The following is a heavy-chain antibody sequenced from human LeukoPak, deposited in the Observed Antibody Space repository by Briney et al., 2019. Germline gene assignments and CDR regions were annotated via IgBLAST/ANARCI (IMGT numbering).Heavy chain of an antibody. J-gene: IGHJ4*02. CDR1: GFTFSSYS. V-gene: IGHV3-21*01. CDR2: ISSSSSYI. CDR3: ARGPLRLGELSLLLEFSGYYFDY. D-gene: IGHD3-16*02. Sequence: GGSLRLSCAASGFTFSSYSMNWVRQAPGKGLEWVSSISSSSSYIYYADSVKGRFTIPRDNAKNSLYLQMNSLRAEDTAVYYCARGPLRLGELSLLLEFSGYYFDYWGQGTLVTVSS.